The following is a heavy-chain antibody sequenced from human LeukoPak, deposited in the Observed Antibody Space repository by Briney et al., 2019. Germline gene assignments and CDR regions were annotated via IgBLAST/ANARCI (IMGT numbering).Heavy chain of an antibody. CDR2: IWYDGSNK. D-gene: IGHD2-15*01. CDR3: ARSMVAATLDY. V-gene: IGHV3-33*08. J-gene: IGHJ4*02. Sequence: GGSLRLSCAGSGFTFSSYWMSWVRQAPGKGLEWVAVIWYDGSNKYYADSVKGRFTISRDNSKNTLYLQMNSLRAEDTAVYYCARSMVAATLDYWGQGTLVTVSS. CDR1: GFTFSSYW.